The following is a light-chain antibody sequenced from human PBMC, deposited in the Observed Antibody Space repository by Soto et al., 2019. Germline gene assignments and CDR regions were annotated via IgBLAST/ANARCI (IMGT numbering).Light chain of an antibody. CDR2: KTS. CDR3: QQYSNYWT. CDR1: QSISSW. J-gene: IGKJ1*01. V-gene: IGKV1-5*03. Sequence: DIQVAQAPSTLSASVGGRVTITCRASQSISSWLAWYQQKPGKAPKPLIYKTSTLESGVPSRFSGSGSGTEFILTISSLQPDDFATYYCQQYSNYWTFGQGTKVDIK.